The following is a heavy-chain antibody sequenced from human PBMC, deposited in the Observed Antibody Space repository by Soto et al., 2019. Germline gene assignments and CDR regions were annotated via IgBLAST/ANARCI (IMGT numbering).Heavy chain of an antibody. CDR1: GGSISSYH. V-gene: IGHV4-4*07. CDR2: MSTSGSS. D-gene: IGHD3-10*01. CDR3: VRDCRLMNRGANCYYGMDV. Sequence: PSETLSLTCTVSGGSISSYHWSWIRQPAGKGLEWIGRMSTSGSSNYNPSLKSRVTMSVETSRTQFSLKLRSATAADTAVYYCVRDCRLMNRGANCYYGMDVWGQGTTVTVSS. J-gene: IGHJ6*02.